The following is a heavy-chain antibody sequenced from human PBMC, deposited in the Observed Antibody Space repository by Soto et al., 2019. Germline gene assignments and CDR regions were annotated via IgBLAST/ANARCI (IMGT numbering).Heavy chain of an antibody. CDR3: ARGLIVVVPAAVDAFDI. CDR2: IYYSGST. CDR1: GGSISSYY. D-gene: IGHD2-2*01. J-gene: IGHJ3*02. V-gene: IGHV4-59*01. Sequence: SETLSLTCTVSGGSISSYYWSWIRQPPGKGLEWIGYIYYSGSTNYNPSLKSRVTISVDTSKNQFSLKLSSVTAADTAVYYCARGLIVVVPAAVDAFDIWGQGTRVTVSS.